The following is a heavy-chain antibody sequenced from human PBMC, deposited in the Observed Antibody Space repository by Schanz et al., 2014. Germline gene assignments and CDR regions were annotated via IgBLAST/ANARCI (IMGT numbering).Heavy chain of an antibody. CDR3: VVARAGNAFDI. CDR2: ISSSSDFE. V-gene: IGHV3-21*01. Sequence: EVQLVESGGGLVKPGESLRLSCAASGFTFNTHSMDWVRQAPGKGPEWVSCISSSSDFESYVDSVRGRFTISRDNAKNSLYLQMNSLRADDTAVYYCVVARAGNAFDIWGQGTMVTVSS. D-gene: IGHD1-1*01. CDR1: GFTFNTHS. J-gene: IGHJ3*02.